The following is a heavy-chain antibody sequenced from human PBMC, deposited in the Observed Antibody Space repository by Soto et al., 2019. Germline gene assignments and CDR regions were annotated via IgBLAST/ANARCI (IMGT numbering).Heavy chain of an antibody. CDR3: ARGYCSGGSCLGMDV. J-gene: IGHJ6*02. Sequence: SETLSLTCTVSGGSISSYYWSWIRQPAGKGLEWIGRIYTSGSTNYNPSLKSRVTMSVDTSKNQFFLKLSSVTAADTAVYYCARGYCSGGSCLGMDVWGQGTTVTVSS. CDR2: IYTSGST. CDR1: GGSISSYY. D-gene: IGHD2-15*01. V-gene: IGHV4-4*07.